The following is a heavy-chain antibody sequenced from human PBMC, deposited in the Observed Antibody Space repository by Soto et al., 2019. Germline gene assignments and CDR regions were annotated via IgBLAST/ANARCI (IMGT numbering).Heavy chain of an antibody. CDR3: ARERPDGSRLDP. Sequence: SETLSLTCTVSGGSISSYYWNWIRQPPGKGLEWIGYISYSGSTNYNPSLKSRVTISVDTSKNQFSLKLSSVTAADTAVYYCARERPDGSRLDPWGQGTLVTVSS. V-gene: IGHV4-59*12. J-gene: IGHJ5*02. CDR1: GGSISSYY. CDR2: ISYSGST. D-gene: IGHD6-13*01.